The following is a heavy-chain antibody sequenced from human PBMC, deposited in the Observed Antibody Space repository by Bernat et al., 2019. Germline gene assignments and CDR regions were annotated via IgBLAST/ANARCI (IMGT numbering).Heavy chain of an antibody. CDR3: AKVVIVRSFTWYFDS. Sequence: EVQLVESGGGLVRPGGSLRLSCAASGFTFSNYWMSWVRQAPGKGLEWVADIKEDGSDKHDADSAKGRFTISRDNAKNSLHLQMNSLRAEDTAVYYCAKVVIVRSFTWYFDSWGQGTLVTVSS. D-gene: IGHD3-22*01. V-gene: IGHV3-7*03. CDR1: GFTFSNYW. CDR2: IKEDGSDK. J-gene: IGHJ4*02.